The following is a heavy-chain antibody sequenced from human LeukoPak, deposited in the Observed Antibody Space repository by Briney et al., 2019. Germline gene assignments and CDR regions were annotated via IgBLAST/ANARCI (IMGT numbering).Heavy chain of an antibody. V-gene: IGHV3-23*01. CDR3: AKDAHSGSYFDY. CDR2: ISGTGGTT. Sequence: GGSLRLSCAASGFTFSSNAMCWVRQAPGKGLEWVSLISGTGGTTYYADSVKGRLTISRDNSKNTLYLQMNSLRVEDTAVYYCAKDAHSGSYFDYWGQGILVTISS. D-gene: IGHD1-26*01. J-gene: IGHJ4*01. CDR1: GFTFSSNA.